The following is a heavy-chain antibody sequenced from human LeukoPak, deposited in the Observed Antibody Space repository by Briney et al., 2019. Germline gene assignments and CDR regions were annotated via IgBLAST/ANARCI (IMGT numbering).Heavy chain of an antibody. CDR1: GFTFSDYY. CDR2: ISSSSSYT. V-gene: IGHV3-11*06. D-gene: IGHD4-17*01. CDR3: ARTYGDYVKHFDY. J-gene: IGHJ4*02. Sequence: GGSLRLSCAASGFTFSDYYMSWIRQAPGRGLELVSYISSSSSYTNYADSVKGRFAISRDNAKNSLYLQMNSLRAEDTAVYYCARTYGDYVKHFDYWGQGTLVTVSS.